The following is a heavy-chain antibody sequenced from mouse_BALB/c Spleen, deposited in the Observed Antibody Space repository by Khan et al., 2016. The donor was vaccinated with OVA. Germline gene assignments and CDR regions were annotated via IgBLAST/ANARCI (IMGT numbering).Heavy chain of an antibody. J-gene: IGHJ2*01. D-gene: IGHD2-5*01. CDR3: TRHGGWYDSNPDLDY. V-gene: IGHV5-6-4*01. Sequence: EVELVESGGDLVRPGGSLTLSCAASGFSFSSYSMSWVRQTPEKRLEWVATISSGGSSTYSPDSVKGRFTITRDNAKNTLYLQMSSLKYEETDEYAWTRHGGWYDSNPDLDYWGQGTTLTVSS. CDR2: ISSGGSST. CDR1: GFSFSSYS.